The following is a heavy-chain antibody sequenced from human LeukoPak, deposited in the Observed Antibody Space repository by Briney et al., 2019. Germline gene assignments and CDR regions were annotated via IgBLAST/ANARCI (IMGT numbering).Heavy chain of an antibody. V-gene: IGHV4-4*07. J-gene: IGHJ6*03. CDR1: GGSINNYY. CDR3: ARVNYYYYYMDV. Sequence: NPSETLSLTCTVSGGSINNYYWSWIRQPAGKGLEWIGRIYISGGTNYNPSLKSRVAMSVDTSKNQFSLKLSSVTAADTAVYYCARVNYYYYYMDVWGKGTTVTISS. CDR2: IYISGGT.